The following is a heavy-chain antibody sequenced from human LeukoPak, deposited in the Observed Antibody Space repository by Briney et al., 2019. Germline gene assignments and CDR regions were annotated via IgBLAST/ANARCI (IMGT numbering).Heavy chain of an antibody. CDR2: MYYTESP. V-gene: IGHV4-59*08. J-gene: IGHJ4*02. D-gene: IGHD3-10*01. Sequence: PSETLSLTCTASGASIRSYYWSWIRQPPGKGLEWIAYMYYTESPNYNPSLKSRVSMSGDSSRNQFSLKLNSVTAADTAVYYCARSYDTNNRQRFDYWGQGILVTVSP. CDR1: GASIRSYY. CDR3: ARSYDTNNRQRFDY.